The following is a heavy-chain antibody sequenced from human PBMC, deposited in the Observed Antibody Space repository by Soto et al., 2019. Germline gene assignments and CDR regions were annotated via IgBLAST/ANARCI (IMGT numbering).Heavy chain of an antibody. V-gene: IGHV3-23*01. CDR3: AKGEATLTNRVNCWYFDL. D-gene: IGHD4-17*01. J-gene: IGHJ2*01. CDR1: GFTFSTYA. CDR2: ISGSGGST. Sequence: EVQLLESGGDLVQPGGSLRLSCTASGFTFSTYAMSWVRQAPGKGLEWVSAISGSGGSTYYADSVKGRFTISRDNSKNTMYVQMNSLRAEDTAVYYCAKGEATLTNRVNCWYFDLWGRGTLVTVSS.